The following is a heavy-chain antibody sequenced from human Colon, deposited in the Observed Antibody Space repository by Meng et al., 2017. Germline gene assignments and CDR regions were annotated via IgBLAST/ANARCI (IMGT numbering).Heavy chain of an antibody. CDR3: ARVYTSGWQGDH. CDR1: GYTFANYG. J-gene: IGHJ4*02. CDR2: ISTYNGNT. Sequence: QVLLVQSGAELKKPGASVKVSCKASGYTFANYGITWVRRAPGQGLEWMAWISTYNGNTHSAQKFQGRLTMTRDTSTNTVYMEVSSLRSEDTAVYFCARVYTSGWQGDHWGQGTLVTVSS. D-gene: IGHD6-19*01. V-gene: IGHV1-18*01.